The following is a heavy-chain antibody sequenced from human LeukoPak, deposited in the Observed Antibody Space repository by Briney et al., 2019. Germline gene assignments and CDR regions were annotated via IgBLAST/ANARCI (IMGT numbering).Heavy chain of an antibody. D-gene: IGHD4-17*01. CDR1: GFTVSNNY. V-gene: IGHV3-66*01. CDR2: IYSGAGT. Sequence: SGGSLRLSCAASGFTVSNNYMSWVRQAPGKGLEWVSVIYSGAGTYYADSVKGRFTISRDNSKNTLYLQMNSLRAEDTAVYYCARVPLYGDYAVYYFDSWGQGTLVTVSS. CDR3: ARVPLYGDYAVYYFDS. J-gene: IGHJ4*02.